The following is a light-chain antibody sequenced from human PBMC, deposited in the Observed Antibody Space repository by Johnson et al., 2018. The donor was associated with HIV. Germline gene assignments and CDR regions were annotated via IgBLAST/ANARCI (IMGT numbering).Light chain of an antibody. CDR2: KDN. CDR3: GTWDSSLSAGYV. CDR1: SSTIGNNY. V-gene: IGLV1-51*02. J-gene: IGLJ1*01. Sequence: QSVLTQPPSVSAAPGQKVTISCSGSSSTIGNNYISWYQVLPGTAPKLLIYKDNKRPSGSPDRFSGSKSGTSATLDITGLQPGDEADYYCGTWDSSLSAGYVFGTGTKVTVL.